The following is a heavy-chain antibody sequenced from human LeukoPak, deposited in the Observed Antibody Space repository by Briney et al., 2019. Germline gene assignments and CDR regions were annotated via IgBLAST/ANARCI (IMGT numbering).Heavy chain of an antibody. D-gene: IGHD3-10*01. Sequence: SGGSLRLSCAASGFTFSSYSMNWVRQAPGKGLEWVSYISSSSSTIYYADSVKGRFTISRDNAKNSLYLQMNSLRAEDTAVYYCARDRGSMVRGVPLDYWGQGTLVTVSS. CDR2: ISSSSSTI. CDR3: ARDRGSMVRGVPLDY. J-gene: IGHJ4*02. CDR1: GFTFSSYS. V-gene: IGHV3-48*04.